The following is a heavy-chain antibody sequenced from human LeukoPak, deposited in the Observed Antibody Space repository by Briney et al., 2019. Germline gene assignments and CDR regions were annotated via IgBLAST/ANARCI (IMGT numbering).Heavy chain of an antibody. J-gene: IGHJ4*02. CDR3: ARWAGNGYSYGLYYFDY. CDR1: GGSISSSSYY. Sequence: ASETLSLTCTVSGGSISSSSYYWGWIRQPPGKGLEWIGSIYYSGSTYYNPSLKSRVTISVDTSKNQFSLKLSSVTAADTAVYYCARWAGNGYSYGLYYFDYWGQGTLVTVSS. CDR2: IYYSGST. D-gene: IGHD5-18*01. V-gene: IGHV4-39*01.